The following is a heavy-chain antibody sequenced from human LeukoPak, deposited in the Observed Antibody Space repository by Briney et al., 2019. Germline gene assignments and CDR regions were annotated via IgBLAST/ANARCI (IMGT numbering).Heavy chain of an antibody. Sequence: GASVKVSCKASGYTFTSYDINWVRQATGQGLEWMGWMNPNSGNTGYAQKFQGRVTMTRNTSISTAYMELSSLRSEDTAVYYCARGARTTYYYGSGSYSAYWGQGTLVTVSS. D-gene: IGHD3-10*01. CDR2: MNPNSGNT. J-gene: IGHJ4*02. V-gene: IGHV1-8*01. CDR1: GYTFTSYD. CDR3: ARGARTTYYYGSGSYSAY.